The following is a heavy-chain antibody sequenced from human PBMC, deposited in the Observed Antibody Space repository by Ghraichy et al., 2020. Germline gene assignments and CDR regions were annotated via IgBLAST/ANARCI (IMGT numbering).Heavy chain of an antibody. J-gene: IGHJ3*02. Sequence: GGSLRLSCAASGFTFKYYAMTWVRQAPGKGLEWVSALSGSGDYTYYADSVKGRFTISRDNSKNTLYLQMNSLRAEDTAVYYCAKDYSYGYSRGAFDIWGQGTMVTVSS. V-gene: IGHV3-23*01. D-gene: IGHD5-18*01. CDR3: AKDYSYGYSRGAFDI. CDR1: GFTFKYYA. CDR2: LSGSGDYT.